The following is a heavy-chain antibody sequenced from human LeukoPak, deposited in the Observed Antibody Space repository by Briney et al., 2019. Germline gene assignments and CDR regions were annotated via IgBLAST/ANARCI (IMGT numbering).Heavy chain of an antibody. CDR3: ARARGTSWADY. D-gene: IGHD6-13*01. V-gene: IGHV3-7*01. Sequence: GGSLRLFCEASGFTFRDYWMTCVRQAPGKGLEWVANVRQGGNEKYSVDSVKGRFTISRVKGKNSLYLQMNSLRGEGMVIYYCARARGTSWADYWGEGTLVTVSS. CDR2: VRQGGNEK. CDR1: GFTFRDYW. J-gene: IGHJ4*02.